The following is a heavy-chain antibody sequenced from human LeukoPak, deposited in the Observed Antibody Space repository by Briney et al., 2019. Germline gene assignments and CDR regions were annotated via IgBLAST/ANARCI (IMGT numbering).Heavy chain of an antibody. D-gene: IGHD1-26*01. CDR2: IKQDGSDK. J-gene: IGHJ4*02. V-gene: IGHV3-7*03. CDR3: ARIMRRGSYDS. CDR1: GFIFSNYW. Sequence: GGSLRLSCAASGFIFSNYWMSWVRQAPGKGLEWVANIKQDGSDKYYVDSVKGRFTISRDNGKNSLYLEMNSLRAEDTAMYYCARIMRRGSYDSWGQGALVPVSS.